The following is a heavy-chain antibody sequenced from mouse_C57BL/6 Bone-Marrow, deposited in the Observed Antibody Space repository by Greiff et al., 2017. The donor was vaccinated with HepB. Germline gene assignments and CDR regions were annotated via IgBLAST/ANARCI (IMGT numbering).Heavy chain of an antibody. J-gene: IGHJ1*03. Sequence: DVMLVESGGGLVKPGGSLKLSCAASGFTFSDYGMHWVRQAPEKGLEWVAYISSGSSTIYYADTVKGRFTISRDNAKNTLFLQMTSLRSEDTAMYYCARPYGSSSYWYFDVWGTGTTVTVSS. CDR3: ARPYGSSSYWYFDV. D-gene: IGHD1-1*01. CDR2: ISSGSSTI. V-gene: IGHV5-17*01. CDR1: GFTFSDYG.